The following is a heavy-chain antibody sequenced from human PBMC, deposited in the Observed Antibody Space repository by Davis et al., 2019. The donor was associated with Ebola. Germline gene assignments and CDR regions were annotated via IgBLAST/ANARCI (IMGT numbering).Heavy chain of an antibody. CDR1: GGSISSGDYY. D-gene: IGHD1-14*01. CDR3: ARDRNPSHGMDV. Sequence: SETLSLTCTVSGGSISSGDYYWSWIRQPPGKGLEWIGYIYYSGSTYYNPSLKSRVTISLDTSKNQFSLKLNSVTAADTAVYYCARDRNPSHGMDVWGQGTTVTVSS. CDR2: IYYSGST. J-gene: IGHJ6*02. V-gene: IGHV4-30-4*02.